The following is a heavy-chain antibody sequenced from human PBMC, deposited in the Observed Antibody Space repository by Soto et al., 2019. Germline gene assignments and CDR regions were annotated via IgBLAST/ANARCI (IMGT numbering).Heavy chain of an antibody. Sequence: GASVKVSCKASGYTFTIYYMHWVRQAPGQGLEWMGIINPSGGSTSYAQKFQGRVTMTRDTSTSTVYMELSSLRSEDTAVYYCARTLYSSSWSYYYYGMDVWGQGTTVTVSS. V-gene: IGHV1-46*01. D-gene: IGHD6-13*01. CDR2: INPSGGST. J-gene: IGHJ6*02. CDR1: GYTFTIYY. CDR3: ARTLYSSSWSYYYYGMDV.